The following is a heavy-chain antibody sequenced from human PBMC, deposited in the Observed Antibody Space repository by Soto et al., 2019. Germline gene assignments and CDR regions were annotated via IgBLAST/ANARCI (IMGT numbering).Heavy chain of an antibody. Sequence: PSETLSLTCAVYGGSFSGYYWSWIRQPPGKGLEWIGEINHSGSTNYNPSLKSRVTISVDTSKNQFSLKLNSVTAADTAVYYCARVGRVVPAAIRYYYYGMDVWGQGTTVTVSS. CDR3: ARVGRVVPAAIRYYYYGMDV. J-gene: IGHJ6*02. D-gene: IGHD2-2*02. CDR1: GGSFSGYY. V-gene: IGHV4-34*01. CDR2: INHSGST.